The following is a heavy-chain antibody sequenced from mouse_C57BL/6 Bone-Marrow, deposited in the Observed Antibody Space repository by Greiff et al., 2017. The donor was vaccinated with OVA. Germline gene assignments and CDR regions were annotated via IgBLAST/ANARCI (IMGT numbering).Heavy chain of an antibody. CDR1: GFNIKDDY. CDR3: TCYGYYFAY. J-gene: IGHJ3*01. D-gene: IGHD2-3*01. V-gene: IGHV14-4*01. Sequence: EVQLQQSGAELVRPGASVKLSCTASGFNIKDDYMHWVKQRPEQGLEWIGWIDPENGDTEYASKFQGKATITADTSSNTAYLQLSSLTSEDTAVYYCTCYGYYFAYWCQGTLVTVSA. CDR2: IDPENGDT.